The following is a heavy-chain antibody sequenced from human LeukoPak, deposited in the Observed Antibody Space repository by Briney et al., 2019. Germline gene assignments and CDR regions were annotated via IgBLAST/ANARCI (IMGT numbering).Heavy chain of an antibody. V-gene: IGHV3-23*01. CDR3: AKDRLGVTIFGVVIISGAFDI. J-gene: IGHJ3*02. CDR1: GFTFSSYA. CDR2: ISGSGGST. D-gene: IGHD3-3*01. Sequence: GGSLRLSCAASGFTFSSYAMSWVRQAPGKGLEWVSAISGSGGSTYYADSVKGRFTISRDNSKNTLYLQMNSLRAEDTAVYYCAKDRLGVTIFGVVIISGAFDIWGQGTMVTVSS.